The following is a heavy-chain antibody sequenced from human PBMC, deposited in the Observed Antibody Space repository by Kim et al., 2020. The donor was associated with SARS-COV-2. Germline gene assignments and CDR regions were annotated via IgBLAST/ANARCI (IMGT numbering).Heavy chain of an antibody. CDR1: GGTFSDYV. D-gene: IGHD3-3*02. J-gene: IGHJ4*02. V-gene: IGHV1-69*13. CDR2: IIPVFETI. Sequence: SVKVSCKASGGTFSDYVISWVRQAPGQGLEWMGGIIPVFETINYAQKFQGRVTITADESTTTAFMELSSIRSEDTAVYYCARSRHFDSGYYFDYWGQGTLVTVSS. CDR3: ARSRHFDSGYYFDY.